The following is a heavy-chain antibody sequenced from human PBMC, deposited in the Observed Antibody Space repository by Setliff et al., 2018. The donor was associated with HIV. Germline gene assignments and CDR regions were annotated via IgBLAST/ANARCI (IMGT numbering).Heavy chain of an antibody. J-gene: IGHJ4*02. CDR1: GGSISSSSYY. CDR3: VREDSRYHYFDR. Sequence: PSETLSLTCTVSGGSISSSSYYWGWIRQPPGKGLEWIGSIFYSGSSHHNPSLQSRITISVDTSKNQFSLKLSSVTAADTAVYWCVREDSRYHYFDRWGQGTPVTVSS. V-gene: IGHV4-39*02. D-gene: IGHD3-22*01. CDR2: IFYSGSS.